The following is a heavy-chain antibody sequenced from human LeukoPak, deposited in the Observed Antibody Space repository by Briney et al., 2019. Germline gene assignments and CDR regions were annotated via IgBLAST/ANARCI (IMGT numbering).Heavy chain of an antibody. Sequence: GGSLRLSCAASGFNFAPYAMYWVRQAPGRGLEWVAYISYDGRDKYYVDSVKGRFFISKDSSMSTLYLDMNSLRPEDTALYYCVRDLYSRSPYFDVWGQGTLVTVSS. CDR3: VRDLYSRSPYFDV. CDR1: GFNFAPYA. D-gene: IGHD2-21*01. CDR2: ISYDGRDK. V-gene: IGHV3-30*03. J-gene: IGHJ4*02.